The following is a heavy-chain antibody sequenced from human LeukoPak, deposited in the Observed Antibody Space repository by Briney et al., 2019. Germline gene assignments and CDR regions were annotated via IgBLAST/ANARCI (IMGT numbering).Heavy chain of an antibody. Sequence: PGGSLRLSCAASGFTFSSYSMNWVRQAPGKGLEWVSYISSSSSTIYYADSVKGRFTISRDNAKNSLYLQMNSLRAEDTAVYYCATPYYDFWSGYYKRGVRGADAFDIWGQGTMVTVSS. J-gene: IGHJ3*02. CDR3: ATPYYDFWSGYYKRGVRGADAFDI. D-gene: IGHD3-3*01. CDR1: GFTFSSYS. CDR2: ISSSSSTI. V-gene: IGHV3-48*04.